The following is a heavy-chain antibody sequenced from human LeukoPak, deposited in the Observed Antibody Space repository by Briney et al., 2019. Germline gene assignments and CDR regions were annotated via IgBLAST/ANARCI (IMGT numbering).Heavy chain of an antibody. Sequence: SETLSLTCAVSGASISSSNSYWGWIRQPPGKGLEWIGSIYYSGNTYYNASLKSQVSISIDTSKNQFSLRLTSVTAADTAVYYCARQTGSGLFILPGGQGTLVTVSS. CDR2: IYYSGNT. V-gene: IGHV4-39*01. D-gene: IGHD3/OR15-3a*01. CDR3: ARQTGSGLFILP. CDR1: GASISSSNSY. J-gene: IGHJ4*02.